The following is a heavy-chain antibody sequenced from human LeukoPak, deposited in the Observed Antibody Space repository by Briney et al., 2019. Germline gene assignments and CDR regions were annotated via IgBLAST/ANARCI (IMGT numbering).Heavy chain of an antibody. CDR3: ARAPSRDIVATT. D-gene: IGHD5-12*01. V-gene: IGHV3-21*01. CDR2: ISSSSSYI. Sequence: PGGSLRLSCAASGFTFSDYAMNWVRQAPGKGLEWVPSISSSSSYIYYADSVKGRFTISRDNAKNSLYLQMNSLRAEDTAVYYCARAPSRDIVATTWGQGTLVTVSS. CDR1: GFTFSDYA. J-gene: IGHJ5*02.